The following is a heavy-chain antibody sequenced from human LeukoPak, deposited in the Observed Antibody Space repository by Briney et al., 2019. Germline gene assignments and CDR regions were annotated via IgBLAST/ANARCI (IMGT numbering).Heavy chain of an antibody. CDR2: ISSSGSTI. J-gene: IGHJ4*02. D-gene: IGHD3-9*01. V-gene: IGHV3-48*03. CDR1: GFTFSSYE. CDR3: AKDPELRYFDWSPFYYFDY. Sequence: PGGSLRLSCAASGFTFSSYEMNWVRQAPGKGLEWVSYISSSGSTIYYADSVKGRFTISRDNSKNTLYLQMNSLRAEDTAVYYCAKDPELRYFDWSPFYYFDYWGQGTLVTVSS.